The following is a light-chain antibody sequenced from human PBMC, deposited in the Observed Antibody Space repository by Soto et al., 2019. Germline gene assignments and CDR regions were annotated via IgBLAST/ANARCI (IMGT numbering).Light chain of an antibody. CDR1: QGIGDR. V-gene: IGKV1-12*01. J-gene: IGKJ1*01. Sequence: DIQMTQSPSSVSASVGDRVTLTCRASQGIGDRLAWYQQKPGKVPQLLIYFASTLGSGVPSRFSGSGSGTDFIITIHTLQADDFATYYCLHTYSFPRTFGQGTKVEIK. CDR2: FAS. CDR3: LHTYSFPRT.